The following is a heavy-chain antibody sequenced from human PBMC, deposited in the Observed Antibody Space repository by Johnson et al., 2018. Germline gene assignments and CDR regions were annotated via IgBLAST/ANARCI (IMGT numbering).Heavy chain of an antibody. J-gene: IGHJ3*02. CDR3: ARDVGRWNDAFDI. CDR1: GFTFSNAW. Sequence: VQLVQSGGGLVKPGGSLRLSCAASGFTFSNAWMSWVRQAPGKGLEWVGRIKSKTDGGKRDYAAPVKGRFTISRDESKNTLYLQLNSLKAEDTAVYYWARDVGRWNDAFDIWGQGTMVTVS. V-gene: IGHV3-15*01. CDR2: IKSKTDGGKR. D-gene: IGHD4-23*01.